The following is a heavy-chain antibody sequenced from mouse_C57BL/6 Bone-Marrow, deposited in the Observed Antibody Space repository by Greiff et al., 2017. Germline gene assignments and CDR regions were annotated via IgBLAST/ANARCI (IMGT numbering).Heavy chain of an antibody. V-gene: IGHV1-69*01. J-gene: IGHJ2*01. Sequence: QVQLQQPGAELVMPGASVKLSCKASGYTFTSYWMHWVKQRPGQGLEWIGEIDPSDSYTNYNQKFKGKSTLTVDKSSSTAYMQLSSLTSEDSAVYYCARSGRDVNYFGYWGQGTTLTVSS. CDR2: IDPSDSYT. D-gene: IGHD3-2*02. CDR3: ARSGRDVNYFGY. CDR1: GYTFTSYW.